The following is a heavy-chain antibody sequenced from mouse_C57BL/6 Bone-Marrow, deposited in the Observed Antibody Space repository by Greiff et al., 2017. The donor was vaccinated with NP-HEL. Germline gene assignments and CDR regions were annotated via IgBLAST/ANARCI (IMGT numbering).Heavy chain of an antibody. CDR1: GYTFTSYG. CDR2: IYPRSGNT. J-gene: IGHJ1*03. Sequence: VQLQQSGAELARPGASVKLSCKASGYTFTSYGISWVKQRTGQGLEWIGEIYPRSGNTYYNEKFKGKATLTADKSSSTAYMELRSLTSEDSAVYFCAREDYGSSRYFDVWGTGTTVTVSS. CDR3: AREDYGSSRYFDV. D-gene: IGHD1-1*01. V-gene: IGHV1-81*01.